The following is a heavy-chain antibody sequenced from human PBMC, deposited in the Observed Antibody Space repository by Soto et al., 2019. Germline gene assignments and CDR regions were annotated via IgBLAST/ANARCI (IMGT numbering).Heavy chain of an antibody. CDR3: TTDRPPWGDSSGPYYFDY. J-gene: IGHJ4*02. CDR1: GFTFSNAW. V-gene: IGHV3-15*07. CDR2: IKSKTDGGTT. D-gene: IGHD3-22*01. Sequence: SGGSLRLSCAASGFTFSNAWMNWVRQAPGKGLEWVGRIKSKTDGGTTDYAAPVKGRFTISRDDSKNTLYLQMNSLKTEDTAVYYCTTDRPPWGDSSGPYYFDYWGQGTLVTVSS.